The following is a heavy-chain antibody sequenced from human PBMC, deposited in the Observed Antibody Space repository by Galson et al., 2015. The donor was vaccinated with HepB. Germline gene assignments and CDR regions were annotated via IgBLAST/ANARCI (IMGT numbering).Heavy chain of an antibody. D-gene: IGHD6-19*01. J-gene: IGHJ3*02. CDR1: GFTFSNYA. V-gene: IGHV3-23*01. CDR3: AKRALSVPKGDAFDI. CDR2: ISGSGDST. Sequence: SLRLSCAASGFTFSNYAMSWVRQAPGEGLEWVSAISGSGDSTYYTDSVRGRFTISRDNSKNTVHLQMNSLRAEDTAVYYCAKRALSVPKGDAFDIWGQGTMVTVSS.